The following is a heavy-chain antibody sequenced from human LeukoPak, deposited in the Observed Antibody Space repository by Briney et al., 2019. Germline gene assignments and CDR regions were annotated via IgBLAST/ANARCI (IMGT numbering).Heavy chain of an antibody. Sequence: GGSLRLSCAASGFTFSSYAMSWVRQAPGKGLEWVSSISNSGGRTFYTDSVKGRFTISRDNSKITLYLQMNSLRAEDTAVYYCAKSSRYGTGWYGRIDYWGQGMLVTVSS. D-gene: IGHD6-19*01. CDR3: AKSSRYGTGWYGRIDY. J-gene: IGHJ4*02. CDR2: ISNSGGRT. CDR1: GFTFSSYA. V-gene: IGHV3-23*01.